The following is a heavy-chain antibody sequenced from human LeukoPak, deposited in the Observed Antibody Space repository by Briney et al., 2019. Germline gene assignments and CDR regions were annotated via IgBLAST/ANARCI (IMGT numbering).Heavy chain of an antibody. Sequence: GGSPRLSSVASGVAPRVSRMHWGRDTPGEGLEWVSRITRAGSSTAYADYVKGRFTVSRDYARAPLYLQMNSLRVEDTAVYFCAKSRRDFWGQGTLVAVSS. CDR3: AKSRRDF. V-gene: IGHV3-74*01. CDR2: ITRAGSST. CDR1: GVAPRVSR. J-gene: IGHJ4*02.